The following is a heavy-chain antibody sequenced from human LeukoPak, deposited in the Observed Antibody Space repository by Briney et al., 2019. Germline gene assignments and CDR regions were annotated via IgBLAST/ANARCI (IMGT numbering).Heavy chain of an antibody. CDR3: ARVGVWGAFDI. D-gene: IGHD3-10*01. V-gene: IGHV1-2*02. J-gene: IGHJ3*02. Sequence: ASVKVSCEASGYTFTDYYMHWVRQAPGQGLEWMGWINPNSGDANYAQKFQGRVTMTRDTSISTGYMELSRLRSDDTAVFYCARVGVWGAFDIWGQGTMVTVSS. CDR1: GYTFTDYY. CDR2: INPNSGDA.